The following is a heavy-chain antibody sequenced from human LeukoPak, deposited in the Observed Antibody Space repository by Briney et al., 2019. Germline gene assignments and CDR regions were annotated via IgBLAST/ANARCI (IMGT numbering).Heavy chain of an antibody. CDR1: GFTFSSYA. CDR3: ARSRDGYKRFDS. J-gene: IGHJ4*02. V-gene: IGHV3-30-3*01. D-gene: IGHD5-24*01. CDR2: ISYDGSNK. Sequence: GRSLRLSCAASGFTFSSYAMHWVRQAPGKGLEWVAGISYDGSNKYCADSVKGRFTTSRDNSKNTLYLQMNSLRAEDTAVYFCARSRDGYKRFDSWGQGTLVTVSS.